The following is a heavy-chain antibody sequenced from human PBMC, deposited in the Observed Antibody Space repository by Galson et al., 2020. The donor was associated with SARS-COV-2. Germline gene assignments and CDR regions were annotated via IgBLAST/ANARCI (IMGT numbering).Heavy chain of an antibody. D-gene: IGHD2-2*01. V-gene: IGHV4-39*01. CDR2: IYYSGTT. CDR3: ASSLGYCSSTSCYHYGMDV. Sequence: SETLSLTCTVSGGSISSSSYYWGWIRQPPGKGLEWLGSIYYSGTTYYNQSLKSRVTISVDTSKNQSSLKLSSVTAADTAVYYCASSLGYCSSTSCYHYGMDVWGQGTTVTVSS. CDR1: GGSISSSSYY. J-gene: IGHJ6*02.